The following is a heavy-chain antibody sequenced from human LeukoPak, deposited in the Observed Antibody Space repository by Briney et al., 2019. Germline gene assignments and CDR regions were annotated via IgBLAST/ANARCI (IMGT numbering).Heavy chain of an antibody. CDR3: SRGGATTVTKSLITWFDP. CDR2: INHSGST. V-gene: IGHV4-34*01. Sequence: PSETLSLTCAVYGGSFSGYYWSWIRQPPGKGLEWIGEINHSGSTNYNPSLKSRVTISVDTSNYQFSLKLSSVTAADTAVYYCSRGGATTVTKSLITWFDPWGQGTLVTVSS. CDR1: GGSFSGYY. J-gene: IGHJ5*02. D-gene: IGHD4-17*01.